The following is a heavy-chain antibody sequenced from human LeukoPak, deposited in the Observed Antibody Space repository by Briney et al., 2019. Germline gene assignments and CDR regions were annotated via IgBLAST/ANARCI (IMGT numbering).Heavy chain of an antibody. D-gene: IGHD3-3*01. CDR2: IYTSGST. J-gene: IGHJ4*02. CDR3: AGDPRLESSFWSGRGGNYFDY. Sequence: SETLSLTCTVSGGSISSYYWSWIRQPAGKGLEWIGRIYTSGSTNSNPSLKSRVTMSVDTSKNQFSLKLSSVTAADPAVYYCAGDPRLESSFWSGRGGNYFDYWGQGTLVTVSS. V-gene: IGHV4-4*07. CDR1: GGSISSYY.